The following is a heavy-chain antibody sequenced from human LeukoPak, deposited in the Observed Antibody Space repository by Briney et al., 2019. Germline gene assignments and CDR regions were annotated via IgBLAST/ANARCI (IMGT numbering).Heavy chain of an antibody. Sequence: SQTLSLTCAISGDSFSSNSAAWNWIRQSPSRGLEWLVRTYYRSNLYNDYAVSVKSRITINPDTSKNQFSLQLNSVTPEDTAVYYCARDSAYDILTGYRYPYWYFDLWGRGTLVTVPS. D-gene: IGHD3-9*01. CDR3: ARDSAYDILTGYRYPYWYFDL. CDR2: TYYRSNLYN. V-gene: IGHV6-1*01. J-gene: IGHJ2*01. CDR1: GDSFSSNSAA.